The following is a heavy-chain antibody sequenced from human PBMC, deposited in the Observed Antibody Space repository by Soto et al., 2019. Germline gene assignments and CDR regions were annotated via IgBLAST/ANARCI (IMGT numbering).Heavy chain of an antibody. Sequence: SENLSLTFTVSGGSVSSGSYYWSWIRQPPGKGLEWIGYIYNSGSTNYNPSLKSPVSISLDTSKNQFSLNLSSVTAADKAVYFCARDHHSFYDTSGYYPYFDYWGQGTLVTVSS. J-gene: IGHJ4*02. CDR2: IYNSGST. D-gene: IGHD3-22*01. V-gene: IGHV4-61*01. CDR1: GGSVSSGSYY. CDR3: ARDHHSFYDTSGYYPYFDY.